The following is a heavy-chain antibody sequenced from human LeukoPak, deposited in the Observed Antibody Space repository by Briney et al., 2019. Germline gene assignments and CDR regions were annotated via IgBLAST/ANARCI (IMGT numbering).Heavy chain of an antibody. CDR1: GGTFSSYT. D-gene: IGHD4-17*01. J-gene: IGHJ4*02. Sequence: SVKVSCKASGGTFSSYTISWVRQAPGQGLEWMGRIIPILGIVNYAQKFQGRVTITADKSTSTAYMELSSLRSEDTAVYYCARAPKAYGRVYYFDYWGQGTLVTVSS. CDR2: IIPILGIV. CDR3: ARAPKAYGRVYYFDY. V-gene: IGHV1-69*02.